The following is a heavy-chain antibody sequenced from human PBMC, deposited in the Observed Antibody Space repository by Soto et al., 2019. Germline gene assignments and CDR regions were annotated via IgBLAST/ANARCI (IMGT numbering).Heavy chain of an antibody. Sequence: EAQLLESGGGLVQPGGSLRLSCAASGFTFSSSAMGWVRQAPGKGLEWVSSISASATSTYYADSVKGRFTISRDNSENTLFLQMNSLRAEDTAIYYCAKGPGHSSSQWGQGTLVTVSS. D-gene: IGHD6-6*01. CDR3: AKGPGHSSSQ. CDR2: ISASATST. J-gene: IGHJ4*02. V-gene: IGHV3-23*01. CDR1: GFTFSSSA.